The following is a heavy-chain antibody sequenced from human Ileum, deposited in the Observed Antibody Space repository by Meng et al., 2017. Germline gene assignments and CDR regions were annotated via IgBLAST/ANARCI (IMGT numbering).Heavy chain of an antibody. CDR2: ISQESGRT. CDR1: GDSISSRDW. J-gene: IGHJ4*02. CDR3: VRNEGYSLGD. V-gene: IGHV4-4*02. Sequence: LQESGPGLVKPSVTLSLTGEVSGDSISSRDWWSWVRQPPGKGLEWIGEISQESGRTNYNPSLKSRVTISLDKSKNQFSLNLNSVTAADTAVYYCVRNEGYSLGDWGQGTLVTVSS. D-gene: IGHD2-21*01.